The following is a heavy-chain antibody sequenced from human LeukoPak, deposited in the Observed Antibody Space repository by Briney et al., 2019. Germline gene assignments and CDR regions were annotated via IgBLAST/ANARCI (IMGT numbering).Heavy chain of an antibody. CDR3: ARGLRVAARPTGWFDP. CDR2: INHSGGT. D-gene: IGHD6-6*01. CDR1: GGSFSGYY. Sequence: PSETLSLTCAVYGGSFSGYYWSWIRQPPGKGLEWIGEINHSGGTNYNPSLKSRVTISVDTSKNQFSLKLSSVTAADTAVYYCARGLRVAARPTGWFDPWGQGTLVTVSS. V-gene: IGHV4-34*01. J-gene: IGHJ5*02.